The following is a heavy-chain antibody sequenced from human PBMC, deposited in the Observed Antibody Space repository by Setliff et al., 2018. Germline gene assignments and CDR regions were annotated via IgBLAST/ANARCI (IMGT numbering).Heavy chain of an antibody. CDR2: MHHSGIV. CDR1: GYSINSDYY. CDR3: ARVLNWFDP. V-gene: IGHV4-38-2*01. J-gene: IGHJ5*02. Sequence: PSETLSLTCAVSGYSINSDYYWGWIRQPPGKGLEWVASMHHSGIVYYNPSLKSRVTISVDTSKNQFSLKLSSVTAADTAVYYCARVLNWFDPWGQGTLVTVSS. D-gene: IGHD2-8*01.